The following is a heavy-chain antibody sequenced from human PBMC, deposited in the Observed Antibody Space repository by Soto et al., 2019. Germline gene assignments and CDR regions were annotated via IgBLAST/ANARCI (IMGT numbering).Heavy chain of an antibody. V-gene: IGHV1-2*04. J-gene: IGHJ4*02. Sequence: ASVKVSCKASGYTFTGYYMHWVRQAPGQGLEWMGWINPNSGGTNYAQKFQGWVTMTRDTSISTAYMELSRLRSDDTAVHYCARAQPTHMGGYEPHYFDYWGQGTLVTVSS. CDR2: INPNSGGT. D-gene: IGHD5-12*01. CDR3: ARAQPTHMGGYEPHYFDY. CDR1: GYTFTGYY.